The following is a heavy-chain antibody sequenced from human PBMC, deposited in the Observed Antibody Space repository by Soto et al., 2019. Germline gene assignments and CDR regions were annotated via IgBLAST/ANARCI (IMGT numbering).Heavy chain of an antibody. CDR2: IYYTGRT. V-gene: IGHV4-61*01. D-gene: IGHD3-22*01. CDR1: GCSVSSGSYY. CDR3: ATMSSSGYPLDY. Sequence: SETLSLTCIVSGCSVSSGSYYWSWIRQPPGKGLEWIGFIYYTGRTSYNPSLKSRVTISVDTSKNQFSLKLSSVTAADTAVYFCATMSSSGYPLDYWGRGTLVTVS. J-gene: IGHJ4*02.